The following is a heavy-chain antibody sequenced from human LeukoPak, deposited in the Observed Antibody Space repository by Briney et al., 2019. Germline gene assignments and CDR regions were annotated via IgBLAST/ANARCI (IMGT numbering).Heavy chain of an antibody. CDR2: INHFGST. Sequence: SDTLSLTCVVNGGSFTGLFWSWICQAPGKGLEWIGEINHFGSTNYSPSLKSRLTMSVDASKKQIFLNLSSVTAADTAVYFCAKLPINRFYYDSTSPWGQGTLVTVSS. CDR3: AKLPINRFYYDSTSP. D-gene: IGHD3-16*01. J-gene: IGHJ5*02. CDR1: GGSFTGLF. V-gene: IGHV4-34*01.